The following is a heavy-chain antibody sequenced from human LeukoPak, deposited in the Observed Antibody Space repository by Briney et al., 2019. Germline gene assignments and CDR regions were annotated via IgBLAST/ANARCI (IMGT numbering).Heavy chain of an antibody. J-gene: IGHJ4*02. CDR2: ISYDGSNK. CDR3: ARGSLGTIAVAGTLDY. Sequence: GRSLRLSCAASGFTFSTYAMHWVRQAPGKGLEWVAVISYDGSNKYYADSVKGRFTISRDNSKNTLYLQMNSLRAEDTAVYYCARGSLGTIAVAGTLDYWGQGILVTVSS. CDR1: GFTFSTYA. V-gene: IGHV3-30*04. D-gene: IGHD6-19*01.